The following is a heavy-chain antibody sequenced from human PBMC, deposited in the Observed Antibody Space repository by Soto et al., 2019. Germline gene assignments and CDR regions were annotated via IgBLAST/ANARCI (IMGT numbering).Heavy chain of an antibody. Sequence: QVQLVQSGAEVKKPGASVKLSCKASGYTFSNYYIHWVRQAPGQGLEWMGIFNPTSGSTNYAQKFQGRVTLNMDTSTRTVYMELSSLRFDDTAVYYCARDLAAGDYWGQGTLVTVSS. D-gene: IGHD6-13*01. V-gene: IGHV1-46*01. J-gene: IGHJ4*02. CDR1: GYTFSNYY. CDR2: FNPTSGST. CDR3: ARDLAAGDY.